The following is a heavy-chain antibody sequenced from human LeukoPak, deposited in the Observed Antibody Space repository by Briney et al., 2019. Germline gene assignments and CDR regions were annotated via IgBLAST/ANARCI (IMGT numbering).Heavy chain of an antibody. CDR2: INPSGGST. CDR3: ARETGIRTRFDY. J-gene: IGHJ4*02. D-gene: IGHD1-1*01. CDR1: GYTFSSYY. Sequence: ASVKVSCKASGYTFSSYYMHWVRQAPGQGLEWMGIINPSGGSTSYGQKIQGRVNMTRDTSTSTVHMELSSLRSEDTAVYYCARETGIRTRFDYWGQGTLATVSS. V-gene: IGHV1-46*01.